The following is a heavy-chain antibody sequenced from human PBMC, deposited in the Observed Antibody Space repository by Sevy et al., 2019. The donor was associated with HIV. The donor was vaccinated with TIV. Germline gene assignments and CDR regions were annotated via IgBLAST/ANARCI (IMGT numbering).Heavy chain of an antibody. CDR1: GFTFSRYG. CDR3: ASLPNNYYDSSGSSGDDAFDI. D-gene: IGHD3-22*01. CDR2: IWNDRGNK. V-gene: IGHV3-33*01. Sequence: GGSRRLSCAASGFTFSRYGMHWVRQAPGKGLEWVAVIWNDRGNKHYADSVKGRFTISRDNSKNTLYLQMNSLRAEDTAVYYCASLPNNYYDSSGSSGDDAFDIWGQGTMVTVSS. J-gene: IGHJ3*02.